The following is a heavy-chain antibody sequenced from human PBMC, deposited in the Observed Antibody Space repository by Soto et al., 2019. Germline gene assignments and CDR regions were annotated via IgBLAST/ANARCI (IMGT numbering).Heavy chain of an antibody. V-gene: IGHV3-53*01. CDR3: ARGPHVGISTS. CDR1: GFNVSSNY. CDR2: IYSGGST. D-gene: IGHD2-2*01. J-gene: IGHJ4*02. Sequence: EVQLVESEGGLIQPGGSLRLSCAASGFNVSSNYMSWVRQAPGKGLEWLSVIYSGGSTYYAESVKGRFTISRDNSKNTLNLQMNALRVEDTAVYYCARGPHVGISTSWGQGTLVTVSS.